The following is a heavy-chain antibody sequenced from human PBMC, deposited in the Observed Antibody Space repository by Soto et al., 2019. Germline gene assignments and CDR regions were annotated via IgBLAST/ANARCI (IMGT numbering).Heavy chain of an antibody. V-gene: IGHV4-39*01. CDR1: GGSIISSNYY. J-gene: IGHJ3*02. CDR2: LYYSGST. Sequence: SETLSLTCTVSGGSIISSNYYWGWIRQPPGKGLEWIGSLYYSGSTYYNPSLKSRVTTSVDTSKNQFSLKLSSVTAADTAVYYCASAGPISTGDIAVAGTDVPSAFDIWGQGTMVTVS. CDR3: ASAGPISTGDIAVAGTDVPSAFDI. D-gene: IGHD6-19*01.